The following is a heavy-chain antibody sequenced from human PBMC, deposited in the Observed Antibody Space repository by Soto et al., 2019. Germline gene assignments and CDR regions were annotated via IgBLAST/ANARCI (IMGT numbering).Heavy chain of an antibody. V-gene: IGHV3-9*01. CDR1: GFPFVDYA. J-gene: IGHJ6*03. CDR3: AKDIAVAGSPGGYMDV. CDR2: ISWNSGSL. Sequence: EVQLVESGGGLVQPARSLILSCAASGFPFVDYAMQWFRQPPGKGLEGVSGISWNSGSLGYADSVKGRFTISRDNAKNSLYLQMNSLRAEDTALYYCAKDIAVAGSPGGYMDVWGKGTTVTVSS. D-gene: IGHD6-19*01.